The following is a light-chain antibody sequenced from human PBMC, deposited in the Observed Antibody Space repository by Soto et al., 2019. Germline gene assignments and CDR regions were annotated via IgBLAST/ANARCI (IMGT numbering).Light chain of an antibody. J-gene: IGKJ1*01. CDR1: HTIMTY. Sequence: IQMTQSPSSLSASVGDEVTITCRASHTIMTYLNWYQLKPGKPPRLLIYAASSLQSGVPSRFSGGGSGTDFTLTINSLQPEDFATYSCQQSYNSPQTFGQGTKGGYQ. V-gene: IGKV1-39*01. CDR3: QQSYNSPQT. CDR2: AAS.